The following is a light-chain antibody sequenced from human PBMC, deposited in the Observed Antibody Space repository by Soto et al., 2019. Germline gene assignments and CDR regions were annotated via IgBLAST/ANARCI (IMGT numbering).Light chain of an antibody. V-gene: IGLV3-21*02. CDR3: QVWDTSTDHRGV. CDR1: NIGNKA. J-gene: IGLJ1*01. CDR2: DDS. Sequence: SYELTQPPSVSVAPGQTARITCGGYNIGNKAVHWYQRRPGQAPVLVVYDDSDRPSGIPERFSGSNSGNTATLTITRVEAGDEADYYCQVWDTSTDHRGVFGTGTKLTVL.